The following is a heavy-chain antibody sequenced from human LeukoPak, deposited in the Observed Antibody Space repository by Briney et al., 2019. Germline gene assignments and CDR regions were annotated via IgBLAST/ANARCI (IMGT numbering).Heavy chain of an antibody. D-gene: IGHD2-21*02. CDR2: IKTDGSIT. V-gene: IGHV3-74*01. CDR3: ARDGDAPMTDFDY. CDR1: GFTFSSYL. Sequence: AGGSLRLSCAASGFTFSSYLMCWVRQDPGKGLAWVSCIKTDGSITAYAGSVKGRFTISRDNAKNMLYLQMNSLRADDTAVYYCARDGDAPMTDFDYWGQGTLVTVSS. J-gene: IGHJ4*02.